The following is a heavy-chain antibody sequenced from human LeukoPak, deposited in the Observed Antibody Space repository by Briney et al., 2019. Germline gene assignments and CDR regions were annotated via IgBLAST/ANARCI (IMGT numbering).Heavy chain of an antibody. CDR3: ARLPTGSFLHD. D-gene: IGHD6-13*01. CDR2: ISSDGSST. V-gene: IGHV3-74*01. CDR1: GLTFSSYW. Sequence: GGSLRLSCAASGLTFSSYWMHWVRQAPGKGLVWVSSISSDGSSTRYADSVKGRFTISRDNAKDTLYLQMNSLRAEDTAVYYCARLPTGSFLHDCGQGTLVTVSS. J-gene: IGHJ4*02.